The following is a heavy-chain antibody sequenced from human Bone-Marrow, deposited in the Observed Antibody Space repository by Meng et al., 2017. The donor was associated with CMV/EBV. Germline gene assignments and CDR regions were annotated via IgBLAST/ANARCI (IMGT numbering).Heavy chain of an antibody. V-gene: IGHV3-21*01. D-gene: IGHD2-2*01. CDR3: ARDGLKLGYCSSTSCQYYYYYYGMDV. CDR2: ISSSSSYI. J-gene: IGHJ6*02. CDR1: GFTFSSYS. Sequence: ETLSLTCAASGFTFSSYSMNWVRQAPGKGLEWVSSISSSSSYIYYADSVKGRFTISRDNAKNSLYLQMNSLRAEDTAVYYCARDGLKLGYCSSTSCQYYYYYYGMDVWGQGTTVTVSS.